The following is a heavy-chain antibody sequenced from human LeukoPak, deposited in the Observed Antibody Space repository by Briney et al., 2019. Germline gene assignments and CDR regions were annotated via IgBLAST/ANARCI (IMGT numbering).Heavy chain of an antibody. D-gene: IGHD2/OR15-2a*01. CDR3: ARGGLYGSFDY. V-gene: IGHV3-48*03. Sequence: PGGSLRLSCAASGFSFSHYEMNWVRQAPGKGLEWVSYISSSGGIIYYADSVKGRFTISRDNAKTSLYLQMNSLRGEDTAVYYCARGGLYGSFDYWGQGTLVTVSS. CDR2: ISSSGGII. J-gene: IGHJ4*02. CDR1: GFSFSHYE.